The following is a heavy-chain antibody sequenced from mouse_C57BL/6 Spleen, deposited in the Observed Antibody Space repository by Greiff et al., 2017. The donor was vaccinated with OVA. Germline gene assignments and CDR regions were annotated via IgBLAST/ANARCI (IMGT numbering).Heavy chain of an antibody. D-gene: IGHD1-1*01. CDR3: SRFPYYYCSSYYAMDY. CDR1: GFTFSDYY. J-gene: IGHJ4*01. V-gene: IGHV5-16*01. Sequence: EVKLVESEGGLVQPGSSMKLSCTASGFTFSDYYMAWVRQVPEKGLEWVANINYDGSSTYYLDSLKSRFIISRDNAKNILYLQMSSLKSEDTATYYCSRFPYYYCSSYYAMDYWGQGTSVTVSS. CDR2: INYDGSST.